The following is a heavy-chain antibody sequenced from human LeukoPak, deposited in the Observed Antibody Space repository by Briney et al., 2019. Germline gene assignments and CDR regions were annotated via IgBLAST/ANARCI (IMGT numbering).Heavy chain of an antibody. V-gene: IGHV5-51*01. CDR1: GYSFTSYW. D-gene: IGHD6-19*01. CDR3: ASWGYSSGWYDASDI. CDR2: IYPGDSDT. Sequence: GESLKISCKGSGYSFTSYWIGWVRQMPGKGLEWMGIIYPGDSDTRYSPSFQGQVTISADKSISTAYLQWSSLKASDTAMYYCASWGYSSGWYDASDIWGQGTMVTVSS. J-gene: IGHJ3*02.